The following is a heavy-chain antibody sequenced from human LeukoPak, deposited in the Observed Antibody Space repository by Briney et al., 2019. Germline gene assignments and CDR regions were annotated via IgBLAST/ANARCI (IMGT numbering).Heavy chain of an antibody. V-gene: IGHV3-21*01. Sequence: GVLRLSCAASGFTFSSYSMNWVRQAPGKGLEWVSSISSSSYIYYADSVKGRFTISRDNAKNSLYLQMNSLRAEDTAVYYCARDMFSSSCLFDYWGQGTLVTVSS. CDR3: ARDMFSSSCLFDY. CDR2: ISSSSYI. J-gene: IGHJ4*02. D-gene: IGHD6-6*01. CDR1: GFTFSSYS.